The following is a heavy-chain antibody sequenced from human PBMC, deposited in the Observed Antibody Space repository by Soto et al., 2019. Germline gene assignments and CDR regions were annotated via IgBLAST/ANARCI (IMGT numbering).Heavy chain of an antibody. V-gene: IGHV3-21*01. D-gene: IGHD6-13*01. CDR3: ASAGPQNWYFDL. CDR2: ISSSSSYI. CDR1: GFTFSSYS. J-gene: IGHJ2*01. Sequence: EVQLLESGGGLVKPGGSLRLSCAASGFTFSSYSMNWVRQAPGKGLEWVSSISSSSSYIYYADSVKGRFTISRDNAKNSLYLQMNSLRAEDTAVYYCASAGPQNWYFDLWGRGTLVTVSS.